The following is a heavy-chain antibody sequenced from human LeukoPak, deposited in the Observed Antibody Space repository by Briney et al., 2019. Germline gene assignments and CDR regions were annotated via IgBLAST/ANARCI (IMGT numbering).Heavy chain of an antibody. CDR1: GFTFSGSA. D-gene: IGHD3-16*01. V-gene: IGHV3-23*01. Sequence: GGSLRLSCEASGFTFSGSAMGWVRQAPGKGLELVSTLGDRGDTYYADSVKGRFTISRDSSKNTLYLRMNSLRAEDTAVYFCAKQQPGERYYFDYWGQGTLVTVSS. J-gene: IGHJ4*02. CDR2: LGDRGDT. CDR3: AKQQPGERYYFDY.